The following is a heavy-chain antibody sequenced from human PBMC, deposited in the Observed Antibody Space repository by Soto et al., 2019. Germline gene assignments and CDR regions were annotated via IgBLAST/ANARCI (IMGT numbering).Heavy chain of an antibody. J-gene: IGHJ6*03. Sequence: ASVKVSCKVSGYTLTELSMHWVRQAPGKGLEWMGGFDPEDGETIYAQKFQGRVTMTEDTSTDTAYMELSSLRSEDTAVYYCATAIGDEGFKYYMDVWGKGTTVTVSS. CDR3: ATAIGDEGFKYYMDV. CDR1: GYTLTELS. CDR2: FDPEDGET. V-gene: IGHV1-24*01. D-gene: IGHD3-10*01.